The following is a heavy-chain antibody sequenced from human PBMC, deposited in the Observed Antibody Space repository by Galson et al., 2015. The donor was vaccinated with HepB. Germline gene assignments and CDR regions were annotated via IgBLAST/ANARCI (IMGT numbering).Heavy chain of an antibody. D-gene: IGHD4-17*01. CDR1: GFTFSSYA. J-gene: IGHJ6*02. CDR2: ISSNGGST. V-gene: IGHV3-64D*06. Sequence: SLRLSCAASGFTFSSYAMHWVRQAPGKGLEYVSAISSNGGSTYYADSVKGRFTISRDNSKNTLYLQMSSLRAVDTAVYYCVMTTVTTRLGYYYYYGMDVWGQGTTVTVSS. CDR3: VMTTVTTRLGYYYYYGMDV.